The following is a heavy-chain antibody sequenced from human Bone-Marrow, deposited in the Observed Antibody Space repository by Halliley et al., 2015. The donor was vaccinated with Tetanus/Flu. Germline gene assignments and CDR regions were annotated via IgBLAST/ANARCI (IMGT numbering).Heavy chain of an antibody. J-gene: IGHJ4*02. CDR2: IFPSASDT. D-gene: IGHD3-22*01. Sequence: LEWMGIIFPSASDTTYSPSFQGRVPISADKSLSPAYLQWSSLKPSDTAIYYCARLGSRGYDYWGQGTLVTVSS. V-gene: IGHV5-51*01. CDR3: ARLGSRGYDY.